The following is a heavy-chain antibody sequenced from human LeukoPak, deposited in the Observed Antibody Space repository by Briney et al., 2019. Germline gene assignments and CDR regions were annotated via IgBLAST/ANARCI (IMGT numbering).Heavy chain of an antibody. CDR1: GDSISSGDYY. J-gene: IGHJ5*02. CDR2: MYYSDST. V-gene: IGHV4-30-4*01. CDR3: SRRYYYASSIDG. D-gene: IGHD3-22*01. Sequence: SQTLSLTCTVSGDSISSGDYYWRWVRQPAGKGLGWIAYMYYSDSTYYNPSLQSHFTMTAHKANNQLSLKLTSATAADTALYYRSRRYYYASSIDGWGQGIVVTVSS.